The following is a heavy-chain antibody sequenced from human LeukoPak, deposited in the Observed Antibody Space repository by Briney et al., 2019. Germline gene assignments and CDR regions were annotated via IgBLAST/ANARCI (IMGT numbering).Heavy chain of an antibody. CDR2: IKEDGSKT. D-gene: IGHD3-22*01. CDR1: GFTFSTHW. CDR3: APQTMILVL. V-gene: IGHV3-7*01. J-gene: IGHJ4*02. Sequence: GGSLRLSCVASGFTFSTHWVGWVRQAPGKGLEWVANIKEDGSKTDYVDSVKGRFTISRDNAKNSVFLQMNSLRAEDTAIYYCAPQTMILVLGGQGTLVTVSS.